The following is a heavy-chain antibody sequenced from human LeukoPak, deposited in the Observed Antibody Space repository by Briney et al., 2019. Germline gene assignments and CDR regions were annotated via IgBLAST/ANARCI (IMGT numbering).Heavy chain of an antibody. CDR1: GGSVSSYY. D-gene: IGHD3-10*01. CDR3: ARHFQVIVYGSGNVDYYYGMDV. V-gene: IGHV4-4*07. CDR2: IYTSGST. Sequence: SETLSLTCTVSGGSVSSYYWSWIRQPAGKGLEWIGRIYTSGSTNYNPSLKSRVTMSVDTSKNQFSLKLSSVTAAYTAVYYCARHFQVIVYGSGNVDYYYGMDVWGQGTTVTVSS. J-gene: IGHJ6*02.